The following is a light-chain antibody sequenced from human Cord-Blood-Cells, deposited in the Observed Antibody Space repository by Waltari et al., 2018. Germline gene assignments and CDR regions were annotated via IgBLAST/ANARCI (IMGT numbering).Light chain of an antibody. CDR1: QSISSY. V-gene: IGKV1-39*01. J-gene: IGKJ3*01. CDR3: QQSYSTPFT. CDR2: ATS. Sequence: DIQMTQSQSSLSASVGARVTITCRASQSISSYLNWYQQKPGKAPKLLIYATSSLQSGVPSRFSGSGSGTDFTLTISSLQPEDFATYYCQQSYSTPFTFGPGTKVDIK.